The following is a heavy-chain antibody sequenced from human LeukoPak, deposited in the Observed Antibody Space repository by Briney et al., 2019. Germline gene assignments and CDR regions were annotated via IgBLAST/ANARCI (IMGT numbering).Heavy chain of an antibody. V-gene: IGHV1-2*06. CDR3: ARSCSGGICYSDNWFDP. CDR1: GYTFTAYY. D-gene: IGHD2-15*01. J-gene: IGHJ5*02. Sequence: ASVKVSCKASGYTFTAYYIHWVRQAPGQGLEWMGRINPDSGGTNYAQMFQGRVTMTRDTSISTAYMELSRLRSDDTAVYYCARSCSGGICYSDNWFDPWGHGTLVTVSS. CDR2: INPDSGGT.